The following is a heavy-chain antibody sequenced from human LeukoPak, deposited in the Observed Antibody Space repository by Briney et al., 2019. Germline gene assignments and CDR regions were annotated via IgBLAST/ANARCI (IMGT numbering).Heavy chain of an antibody. V-gene: IGHV3-30*02. CDR1: GFTFSNYG. Sequence: QPGGPLRLSCAASGFTFSNYGMHWVRQAPGKGLEWVAFIRYDGSNKYYADSAKGRFTISRDNSKNTLFLQMNSLRAEDTAVYYCAKTTIVGVTADAFDIWGQGTMVTVSS. CDR2: IRYDGSNK. CDR3: AKTTIVGVTADAFDI. J-gene: IGHJ3*02. D-gene: IGHD1-26*01.